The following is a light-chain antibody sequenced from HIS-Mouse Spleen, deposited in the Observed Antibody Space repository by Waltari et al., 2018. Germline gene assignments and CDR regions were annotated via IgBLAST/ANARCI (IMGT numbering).Light chain of an antibody. CDR3: QQYYSTPPA. V-gene: IGKV4-1*01. CDR2: WAS. J-gene: IGKJ4*01. Sequence: DIVMTQSPDSLAVSLGERATINCKSSQSVLYSSNNQNYLAWYQQKPGQPPKLLIYWASTRESGVPDRFSGSGSGTDFTHTISSLQAEDVAVYYCQQYYSTPPAFGGGTKVEIK. CDR1: QSVLYSSNNQNY.